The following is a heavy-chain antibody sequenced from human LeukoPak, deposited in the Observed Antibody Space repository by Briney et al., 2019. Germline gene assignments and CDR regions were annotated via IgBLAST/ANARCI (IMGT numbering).Heavy chain of an antibody. D-gene: IGHD3-22*01. CDR2: ISGSGDST. J-gene: IGHJ3*02. CDR1: GFTLSSYA. Sequence: GGSLRLSCAASGFTLSSYAMSWVRQAPGKGLEWVSDISGSGDSTTYADSVKGRFTISRDISKNTLYLQMNSLRAEDTAVYYCARGRSGYGPFDAFDIWGQGTWVTVSS. CDR3: ARGRSGYGPFDAFDI. V-gene: IGHV3-23*01.